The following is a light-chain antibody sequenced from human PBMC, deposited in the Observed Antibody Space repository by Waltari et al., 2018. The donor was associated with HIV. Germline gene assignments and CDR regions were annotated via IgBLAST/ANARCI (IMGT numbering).Light chain of an antibody. CDR2: EVS. CDR1: SSEVGGYNY. Sequence: QSALTQPASVSGSPGQSVTISCTGTSSEVGGYNYVSWYQQHPGKAPKVMIYEVSNRPSGVSNRFSGSKSGNTASLTISGLQAEDEADYYCSSYTTTSTWVFGGGTKLTVL. J-gene: IGLJ3*02. V-gene: IGLV2-14*01. CDR3: SSYTTTSTWV.